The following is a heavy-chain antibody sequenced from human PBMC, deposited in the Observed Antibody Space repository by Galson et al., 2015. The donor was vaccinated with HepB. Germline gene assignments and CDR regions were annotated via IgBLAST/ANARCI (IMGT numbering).Heavy chain of an antibody. CDR2: IYTSGST. CDR3: ARLRGAGFPNFDY. V-gene: IGHV4-61*02. D-gene: IGHD2-21*01. Sequence: TLSLTCTVSGGSISSGSYYWSWIRQPAGKGLEWIGRIYTSGSTNYNPSLKSRVTMSVDTSKNQFSLKLSSVTAADTAVYYCARLRGAGFPNFDYWGQGTLVTVSS. J-gene: IGHJ4*02. CDR1: GGSISSGSYY.